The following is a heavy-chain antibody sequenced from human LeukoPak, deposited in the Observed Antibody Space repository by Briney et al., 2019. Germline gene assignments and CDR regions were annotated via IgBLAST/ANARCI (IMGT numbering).Heavy chain of an antibody. CDR1: GFTFSSYS. Sequence: PGGSLRLSCAASGFTFSSYSMNWVRQAPGKGLEWVSSISSSSSYIYYADSVKGRFTISRDNAKNSLYLQMNSLRAEDTAVYYCARDPRYFDWLLPYWGQGTLVTVSS. V-gene: IGHV3-21*01. J-gene: IGHJ4*02. CDR3: ARDPRYFDWLLPY. D-gene: IGHD3-9*01. CDR2: ISSSSSYI.